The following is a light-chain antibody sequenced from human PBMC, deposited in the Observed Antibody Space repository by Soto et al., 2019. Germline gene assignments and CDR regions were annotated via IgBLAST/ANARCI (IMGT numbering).Light chain of an antibody. CDR2: DDK. CDR3: HLWDPQSDHYF. Sequence: SYVLSQPPSVSVAPGQTASIACGAHRIGGKTVHWYQQKSGQAPVLLLYDDKERPSGIPARFSGANSGNTATLTITSVEAGDEADYYCHLWDPQSDHYFFGPGTKLTVL. CDR1: RIGGKT. V-gene: IGLV3-21*02. J-gene: IGLJ1*01.